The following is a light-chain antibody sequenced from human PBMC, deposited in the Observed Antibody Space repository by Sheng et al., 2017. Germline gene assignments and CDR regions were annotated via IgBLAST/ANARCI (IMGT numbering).Light chain of an antibody. CDR2: TAS. CDR1: QDVSTW. V-gene: IGKV1-12*01. CDR3: HQSYTTPVT. J-gene: IGKJ4*01. Sequence: DIQMTQSPSSVSASAGDRVTITCRASQDVSTWLVWYQQKPGKAPQLLIYTASTLHRGVPSRFSASGSGTDFTLTISSLQPEDFATYYCHQSYTTPVTFGGGTRVEIK.